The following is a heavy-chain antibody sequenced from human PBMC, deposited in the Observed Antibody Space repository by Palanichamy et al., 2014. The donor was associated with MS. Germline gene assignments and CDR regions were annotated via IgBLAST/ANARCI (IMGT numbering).Heavy chain of an antibody. Sequence: EVQLVESGGGLVQPGGSLRLSRAASGFTFGSYAMTWVRQAPGRGLEWVSTIRSNGGATYYADSVQGRFTISRDNPKNTLFLQMNSLRAEDTAIYYCAKREVSAAPGLHWGQGTLVTVS. CDR2: IRSNGGAT. J-gene: IGHJ4*02. V-gene: IGHV3-23*04. CDR3: AKREVSAAPGLH. CDR1: GFTFGSYA. D-gene: IGHD2-2*01.